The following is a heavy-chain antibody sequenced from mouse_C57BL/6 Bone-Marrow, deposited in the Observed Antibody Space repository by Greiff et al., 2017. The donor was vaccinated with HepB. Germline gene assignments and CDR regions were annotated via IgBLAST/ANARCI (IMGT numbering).Heavy chain of an antibody. J-gene: IGHJ1*03. CDR2: IWSGGST. Sequence: QVQLQQSGPGLVQPSQSLSITCTVSGFSLTSYGVHWVRQPPGKGLEWLGVIWSGGSTAYNAAFISRLSISKDNSKSQVFFKMNSLQADDTAIYYCAKMPIYYDYSWYYDVWGTGTTVTVSS. V-gene: IGHV2-4*01. CDR3: AKMPIYYDYSWYYDV. CDR1: GFSLTSYG. D-gene: IGHD2-4*01.